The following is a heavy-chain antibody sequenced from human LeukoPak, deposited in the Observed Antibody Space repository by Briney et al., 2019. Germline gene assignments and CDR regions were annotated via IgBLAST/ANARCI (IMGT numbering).Heavy chain of an antibody. V-gene: IGHV3-30-3*01. D-gene: IGHD6-19*01. CDR2: ISYEGSKQ. Sequence: GGSLRLSCAASGFTFSTYTMHWVRQAPGKGLDWVALISYEGSKQNYADSVKGRFTISRDNSQNTLYLEMNSLRTEDTAVYYCARAPYTSGWYFAFDYWGQGTLVTVSS. J-gene: IGHJ4*02. CDR1: GFTFSTYT. CDR3: ARAPYTSGWYFAFDY.